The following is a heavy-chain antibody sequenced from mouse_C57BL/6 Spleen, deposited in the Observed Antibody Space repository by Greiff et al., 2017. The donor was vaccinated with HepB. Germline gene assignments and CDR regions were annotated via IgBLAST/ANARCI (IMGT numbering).Heavy chain of an antibody. D-gene: IGHD4-1*01. CDR1: GYTFTSYW. Sequence: VQLQQPGTELVKPGASVKLSCKASGYTFTSYWMHWVKQRPGQGLEWIGNINPSNGGTNYNEKFKSKATLTVDKSSSTAYMELNSLTSEDSAVYYCARGTGTRGPFDYWGQGTTLTVSS. J-gene: IGHJ2*01. V-gene: IGHV1-53*01. CDR3: ARGTGTRGPFDY. CDR2: INPSNGGT.